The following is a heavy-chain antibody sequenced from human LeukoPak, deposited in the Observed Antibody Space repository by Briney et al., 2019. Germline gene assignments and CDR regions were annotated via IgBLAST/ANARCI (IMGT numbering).Heavy chain of an antibody. J-gene: IGHJ4*02. CDR2: IYYDGTNT. Sequence: GGSLRLPCVASGFSFRSSGMHWVRQAPGKGLEWVAFIYYDGTNTYYADSLKGRITISRDSSKNTLYLQLSSLRAEDTAVYHCANGASGSYSPFQYWGQGTLVTVSS. D-gene: IGHD3-10*01. CDR1: GFSFRSSG. CDR3: ANGASGSYSPFQY. V-gene: IGHV3-30*02.